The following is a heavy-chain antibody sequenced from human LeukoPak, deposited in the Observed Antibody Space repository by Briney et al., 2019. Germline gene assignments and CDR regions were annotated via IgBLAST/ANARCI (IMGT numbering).Heavy chain of an antibody. CDR1: GFTFSSYG. CDR2: IRYDGSNK. CDR3: ARTRLRYFDWLSKGY. V-gene: IGHV3-30*02. Sequence: GGSLRLSCAASGFTFSSYGMHWVRQAPGKGLEWVAFIRYDGSNKYYADSVKGRFTISRDNSKNTLYLQMNSLRAEDTAVYYCARTRLRYFDWLSKGYWGQGTLVTVSS. D-gene: IGHD3-9*01. J-gene: IGHJ4*02.